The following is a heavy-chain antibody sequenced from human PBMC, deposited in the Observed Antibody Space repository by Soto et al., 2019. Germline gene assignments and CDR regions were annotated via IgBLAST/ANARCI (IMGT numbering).Heavy chain of an antibody. CDR2: IIPISGTA. Sequence: QVQLVQSGAEVKKPGSSVKVSCKASGGTFSSYAISWVRQAPGQGLEWMGGIIPISGTANYAQKFQGRGTITTDESTSTAYMELSSLRSKDTAVDYCARSQGSSTSLEIYYYYYYGMDVWGQGTTFTVSS. D-gene: IGHD2-2*01. V-gene: IGHV1-69*01. CDR1: GGTFSSYA. J-gene: IGHJ6*02. CDR3: ARSQGSSTSLEIYYYYYYGMDV.